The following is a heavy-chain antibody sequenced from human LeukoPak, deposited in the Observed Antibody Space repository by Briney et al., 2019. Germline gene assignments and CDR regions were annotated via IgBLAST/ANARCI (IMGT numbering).Heavy chain of an antibody. Sequence: ASVTVSFKASGYSFTGYCMHWVRQAPGQGLEWMGRICPETGGTNYAQKFQGRVTMTTDTTVSTAYMELSGLKSDDTAVYYCASGLNSRSSSCWGQGTRVTVSS. J-gene: IGHJ4*02. CDR1: GYSFTGYC. D-gene: IGHD6-13*01. CDR3: ASGLNSRSSSC. CDR2: ICPETGGT. V-gene: IGHV1-2*02.